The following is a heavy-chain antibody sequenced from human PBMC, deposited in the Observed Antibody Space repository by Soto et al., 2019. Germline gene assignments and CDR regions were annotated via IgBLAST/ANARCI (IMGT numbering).Heavy chain of an antibody. J-gene: IGHJ6*02. CDR3: ARGWKLNYDFWSGYYTGAPPYYYGMDV. Sequence: TGGSLRLSCAASGLTVSSNYMSWVRQAPGKGLEWVSVIYSGGSTYYADSVKGRFTISRDNSKNTLYLQMNSLRAEDTAVYYCARGWKLNYDFWSGYYTGAPPYYYGMDVWGQGTTVTVSS. CDR1: GLTVSSNY. CDR2: IYSGGST. V-gene: IGHV3-53*01. D-gene: IGHD3-3*01.